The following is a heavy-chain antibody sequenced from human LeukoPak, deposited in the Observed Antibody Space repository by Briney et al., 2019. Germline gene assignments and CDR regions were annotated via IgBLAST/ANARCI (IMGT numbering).Heavy chain of an antibody. D-gene: IGHD3-9*01. V-gene: IGHV1-2*02. CDR3: AREGGYDILTGYQDY. Sequence: ASVKVSCKASGYVFTTYFIHWVRQAPGQGLEWMGWINPNNGDTNYVQKFQGRVTMTRDTSISTAYMELTRLRSDDTAVYYCAREGGYDILTGYQDYWGQGTLVTVSS. CDR1: GYVFTTYF. CDR2: INPNNGDT. J-gene: IGHJ4*02.